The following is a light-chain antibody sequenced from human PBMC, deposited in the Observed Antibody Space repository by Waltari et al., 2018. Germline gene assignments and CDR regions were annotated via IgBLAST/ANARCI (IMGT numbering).Light chain of an antibody. CDR3: QHYEGWPPWT. J-gene: IGKJ1*01. Sequence: EIVLTQSPATLSVSPGERATPPCRASQRVSTKVAWYPQRPGQAPRLLIYAASSRATGVPARFGGSGSETDFTLTISGLQSEDFAVYYCQHYEGWPPWTFGQGTKV. CDR1: QRVSTK. V-gene: IGKV3-15*01. CDR2: AAS.